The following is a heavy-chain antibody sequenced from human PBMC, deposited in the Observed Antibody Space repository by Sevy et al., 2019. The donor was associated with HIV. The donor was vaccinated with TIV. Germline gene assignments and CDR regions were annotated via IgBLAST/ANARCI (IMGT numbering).Heavy chain of an antibody. J-gene: IGHJ4*02. Sequence: GGYLRLSCTASGFTVNTNYMSWVRQAPEKGLEWVSVIYCGGSTYYADSVKGRSTISRDNSKNTVYLQMNSLRAEDTAVYYCARFSGGSKGTAFDYCGQGTLVTVSS. V-gene: IGHV3-53*05. CDR2: IYCGGST. D-gene: IGHD2-15*01. CDR1: GFTVNTNY. CDR3: ARFSGGSKGTAFDY.